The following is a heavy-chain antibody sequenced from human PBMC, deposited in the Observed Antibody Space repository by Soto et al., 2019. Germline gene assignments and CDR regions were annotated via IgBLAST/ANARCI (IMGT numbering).Heavy chain of an antibody. J-gene: IGHJ4*02. CDR3: ARDFVSTIGDFDY. Sequence: QVLLVQSGAEVKNPGASVKVSCKASGYSFTGYYIHWVRQAPGQGLEWVGWINPNSGATNYAQIFQGRVTMSRGMSISTAYMELSRLTSDDTAVYYCARDFVSTIGDFDYWGQGTLVTVSS. CDR1: GYSFTGYY. V-gene: IGHV1-2*02. CDR2: INPNSGAT. D-gene: IGHD5-12*01.